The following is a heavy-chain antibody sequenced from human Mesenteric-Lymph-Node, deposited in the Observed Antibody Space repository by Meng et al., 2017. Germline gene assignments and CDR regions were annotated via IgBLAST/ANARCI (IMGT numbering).Heavy chain of an antibody. D-gene: IGHD6-19*01. J-gene: IGHJ4*02. CDR3: ARVSSGWDYFDY. Sequence: SGPGLVNPHPTPSLPSPCSGGSSSSGGYYWSWIRQHPGKGLEWIGYIYYSGSTFYNPSLKRRVIISIDTSKNQFSLNLRSVTAADTAVYYCARVSSGWDYFDYWGQGTLVTVSS. V-gene: IGHV4-31*03. CDR2: IYYSGST. CDR1: GGSSSSGGYY.